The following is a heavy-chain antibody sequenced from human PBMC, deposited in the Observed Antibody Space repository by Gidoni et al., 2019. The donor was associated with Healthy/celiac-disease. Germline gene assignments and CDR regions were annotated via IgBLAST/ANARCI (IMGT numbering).Heavy chain of an antibody. CDR2: IYWDDDK. V-gene: IGHV2-5*02. CDR1: GFSLSTSGVG. D-gene: IGHD2-15*01. J-gene: IGHJ4*02. Sequence: QITLKESGPTLVKPTQTLTLTCTFSGFSLSTSGVGVGWIRQPPGKALEWLALIYWDDDKRYSPSQKSRLTITKDTSKNQVVLTMTNMDPVDTATYYCAHCVVAREPPPNYYFDYWGQGTLVTVSS. CDR3: AHCVVAREPPPNYYFDY.